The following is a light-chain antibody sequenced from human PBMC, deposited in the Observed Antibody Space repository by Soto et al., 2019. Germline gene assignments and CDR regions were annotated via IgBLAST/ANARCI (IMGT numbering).Light chain of an antibody. Sequence: QSALTQPPSASGSPGQSVTISCTGTSSDVGAYTYVSWYQQHPGKAPKLMIYGVTERPSGVPDRFSGSKSGNTASLTVSGLQTEDEAYYYCSSYAGSNNYVFGTGTTLTGL. V-gene: IGLV2-8*01. CDR1: SSDVGAYTY. CDR2: GVT. CDR3: SSYAGSNNYV. J-gene: IGLJ1*01.